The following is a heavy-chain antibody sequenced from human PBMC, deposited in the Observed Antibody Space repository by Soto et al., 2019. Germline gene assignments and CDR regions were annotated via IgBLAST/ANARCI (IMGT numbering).Heavy chain of an antibody. Sequence: QVQLVQSGAEVKKPAASVKISCKASGYTFTTYYLHWVRQAPGQGMAWLGIINPDTGSTSSAQNFRGRVSVTRDTSTSTVYMELYSLSSEDTAVYYCARDPNFSLTFHYYGMDVWGQGTTVTVSS. CDR1: GYTFTTYY. CDR3: ARDPNFSLTFHYYGMDV. V-gene: IGHV1-46*01. CDR2: INPDTGST. J-gene: IGHJ6*02.